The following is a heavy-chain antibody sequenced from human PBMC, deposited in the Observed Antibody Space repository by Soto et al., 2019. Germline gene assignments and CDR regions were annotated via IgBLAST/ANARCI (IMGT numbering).Heavy chain of an antibody. Sequence: GSLRLSCAASGFTFSSYSMNWVRQAPGKGLEWVSSISSSSSYIYYADSVKGRFTISRDNAKNSLYLQMNSLRAEDTAVYYCARALNSVLRYFDWLPQIDYWGQGTLVTVSS. CDR3: ARALNSVLRYFDWLPQIDY. D-gene: IGHD3-9*01. J-gene: IGHJ4*02. CDR1: GFTFSSYS. V-gene: IGHV3-21*01. CDR2: ISSSSSYI.